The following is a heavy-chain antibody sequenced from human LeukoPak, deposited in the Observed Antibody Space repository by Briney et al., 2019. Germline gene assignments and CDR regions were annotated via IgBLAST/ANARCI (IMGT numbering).Heavy chain of an antibody. CDR1: GGSISSYY. CDR3: ARGLRVAVAGTLFWFDP. D-gene: IGHD6-19*01. Sequence: SETLSLTCTVSGGSISSYYWSWIRQPPGKGLEWIGYIYYSGSTNYNPSLKSRVTISVDTSKNQFSLKLSSVTAADTAVYYCARGLRVAVAGTLFWFDPWGQETLVTVSS. V-gene: IGHV4-59*01. J-gene: IGHJ5*02. CDR2: IYYSGST.